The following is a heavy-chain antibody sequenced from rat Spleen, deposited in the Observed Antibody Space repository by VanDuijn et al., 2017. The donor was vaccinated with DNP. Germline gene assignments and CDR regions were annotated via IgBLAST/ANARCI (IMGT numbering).Heavy chain of an antibody. V-gene: IGHV5S23*01. J-gene: IGHJ2*01. CDR3: ARQPSGMDY. D-gene: IGHD1-4*01. Sequence: EVQLVESGGGLVQPGNSLKLSCAASGFTFSNYDMAWVRQAPTKGLEWVASISPSGGSTYYRDSVKGRFTVSRDNAKSTLYLQMDSLRSEDTATYYCARQPSGMDYWGQGVMVIVSS. CDR2: ISPSGGST. CDR1: GFTFSNYD.